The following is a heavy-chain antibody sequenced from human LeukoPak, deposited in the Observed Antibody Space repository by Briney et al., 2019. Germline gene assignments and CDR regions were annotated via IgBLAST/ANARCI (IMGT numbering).Heavy chain of an antibody. CDR1: GGTFSSYA. CDR2: IIPIFGTA. CDR3: AREGPYSSGWDLDY. Sequence: ASAKVSCKASGGTFSSYAISWVRQALGQGLEWMGGIIPIFGTANSAQKFKGRVTITADESTSTAYMELSSPRSEDTAVYCCAREGPYSSGWDLDYWGQGTLVTVSS. V-gene: IGHV1-69*13. J-gene: IGHJ4*02. D-gene: IGHD6-19*01.